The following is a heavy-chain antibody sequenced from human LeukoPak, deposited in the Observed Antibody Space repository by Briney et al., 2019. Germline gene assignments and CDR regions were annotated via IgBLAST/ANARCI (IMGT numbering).Heavy chain of an antibody. V-gene: IGHV3-23*01. J-gene: IGHJ4*02. CDR3: AQANWVPNADGVW. CDR1: GFSFSNYA. D-gene: IGHD5-24*01. Sequence: GGSLRLSCVASGFSFSNYAMSWVRQAPARGPEWVSSIRGGWEIFYADSVKGRFTLSRDDSRNTVYLHMNNVRVEDTASYYCAQANWVPNADGVWWGQGTQATVSS. CDR2: IRGGWEI.